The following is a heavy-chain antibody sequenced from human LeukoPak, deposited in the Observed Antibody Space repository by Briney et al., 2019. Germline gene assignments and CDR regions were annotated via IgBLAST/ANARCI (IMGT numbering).Heavy chain of an antibody. CDR3: AGGVSILEWLSPTFDY. D-gene: IGHD3-3*01. CDR1: GFTFSGYI. V-gene: IGHV3-53*01. Sequence: TGGSLRLSCAASGFTFSGYIMSWVRQAPGKGLEWVSVIYSGGSTYYADSVKGRFTISRDNSKNTLYLQMNSLRAEDTAAYYCAGGVSILEWLSPTFDYWGQGTLVTVSS. J-gene: IGHJ4*02. CDR2: IYSGGST.